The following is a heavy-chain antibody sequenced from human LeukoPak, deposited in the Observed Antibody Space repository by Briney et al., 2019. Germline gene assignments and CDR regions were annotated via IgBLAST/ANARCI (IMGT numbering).Heavy chain of an antibody. Sequence: GGSLRLSCAASGFTFSSYSMNWVRQAPGKVLELVSYISSSSSTIYYADSLKGRFTISRDDAENSLYLQMNSLRAEDTAVYYCARDSSVTAAPIDYWGQGTLVTVSS. CDR2: ISSSSSTI. CDR3: ARDSSVTAAPIDY. D-gene: IGHD2-2*01. V-gene: IGHV3-48*01. J-gene: IGHJ4*02. CDR1: GFTFSSYS.